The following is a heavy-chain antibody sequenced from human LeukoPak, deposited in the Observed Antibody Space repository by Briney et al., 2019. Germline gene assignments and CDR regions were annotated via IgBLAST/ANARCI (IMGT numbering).Heavy chain of an antibody. CDR2: ISGSGGST. CDR1: GFTFSSYA. D-gene: IGHD6-19*01. V-gene: IGHV3-23*01. CDR3: AKAASYSSGWYSAY. J-gene: IGHJ4*02. Sequence: GGSLRLSCAASGFTFSSYAMSWVRQAPGKGLEWVSAISGSGGSTYYADSVKGRFTISRDNSKNTLYLQMNSLRAEDTAVYHCAKAASYSSGWYSAYWGQGTLVTVSS.